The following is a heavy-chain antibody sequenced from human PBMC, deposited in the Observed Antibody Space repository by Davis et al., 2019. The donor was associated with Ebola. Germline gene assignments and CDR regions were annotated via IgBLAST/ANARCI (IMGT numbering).Heavy chain of an antibody. CDR2: VYYSGSA. D-gene: IGHD6-19*01. V-gene: IGHV4-39*01. J-gene: IGHJ4*02. CDR1: GGSISSSSYY. Sequence: PSETLSLTCTVSGGSISSSSYYWGWIRQPPGKGLEWIGSVYYSGSAYYNPSLKSRVTTSVDTSKNQFSLKLSSVTAADTAVYYCARLLGIAVAGYFDYWGQGTQVTVSS. CDR3: ARLLGIAVAGYFDY.